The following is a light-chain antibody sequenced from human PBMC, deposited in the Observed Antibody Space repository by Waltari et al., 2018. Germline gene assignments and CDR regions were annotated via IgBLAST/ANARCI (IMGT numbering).Light chain of an antibody. Sequence: LQMTQSPSSLSASVGDSITIPCRASQSVTSYLNWYQQKPGRAPNLLIYAASNLQSGVPSRFSGSGFGTEFTLTISSLQPEDFATYYCQQSYNTPFTFGPGTKVDI. CDR3: QQSYNTPFT. CDR2: AAS. CDR1: QSVTSY. V-gene: IGKV1-39*01. J-gene: IGKJ3*01.